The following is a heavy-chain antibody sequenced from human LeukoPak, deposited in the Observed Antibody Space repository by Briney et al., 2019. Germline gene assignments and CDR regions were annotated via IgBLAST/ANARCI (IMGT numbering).Heavy chain of an antibody. J-gene: IGHJ4*02. CDR1: GFTFDNFA. V-gene: IGHV3-43*02. CDR2: TSADGDNT. D-gene: IGHD6-13*01. Sequence: GGSLRLSCAASGFTFDNFAMHWVRQPPGKGLEWVSLTSADGDNTKNADSVKGRFTIARDNSKNSLDLQMSSLRTEDTAVYYCAKDAVGAAAGYYIDNWGQGALVTVSP. CDR3: AKDAVGAAAGYYIDN.